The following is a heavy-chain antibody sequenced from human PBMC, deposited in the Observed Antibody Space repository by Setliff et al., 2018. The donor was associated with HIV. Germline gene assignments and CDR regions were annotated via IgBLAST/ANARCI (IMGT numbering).Heavy chain of an antibody. CDR2: IYTSGNM. J-gene: IGHJ6*02. CDR3: ASVAAAGYYYYGMDV. V-gene: IGHV4-4*07. CDR1: GASISSYY. Sequence: SETLSLTCTVSGASISSYYWNWFRQPAGKGLESLGRIYTSGNMIYNPSLKSRVTMSADTSRNQLSLKLSSVTAADTAVYYCASVAAAGYYYYGMDVWGQGTTVTVSS. D-gene: IGHD6-13*01.